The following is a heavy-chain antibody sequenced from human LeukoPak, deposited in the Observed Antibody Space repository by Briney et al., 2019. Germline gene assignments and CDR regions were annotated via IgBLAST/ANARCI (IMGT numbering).Heavy chain of an antibody. CDR1: GFTFSRYW. Sequence: GGSLRLSCAASGFTFSRYWISWVRQAPGKGLEWVANIKQDGSEKYYVDSVKGRFTISRDNAKNSLYLQMNSLRGEDTAMYYCARVSCTNGVCYGFDYWGQGTLVTVSS. CDR2: IKQDGSEK. CDR3: ARVSCTNGVCYGFDY. J-gene: IGHJ4*02. V-gene: IGHV3-7*01. D-gene: IGHD2-8*01.